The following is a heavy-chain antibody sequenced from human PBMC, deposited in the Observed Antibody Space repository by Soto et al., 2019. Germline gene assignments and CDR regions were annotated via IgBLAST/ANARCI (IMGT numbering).Heavy chain of an antibody. CDR3: ARAPRGGVIIVITWAQIDY. CDR1: GFDFTDHY. Sequence: QVQLVQSGAEVKKPGASVKVSCKASGFDFTDHYIHWVRQAPRQGLEWMGIISPDGGSTRYSQKFQARITMTRDTSTSTVYMELSSLRSEDTAIYYCARAPRGGVIIVITWAQIDYWGQGTLVTVSS. J-gene: IGHJ4*02. D-gene: IGHD3-10*01. V-gene: IGHV1-46*01. CDR2: ISPDGGST.